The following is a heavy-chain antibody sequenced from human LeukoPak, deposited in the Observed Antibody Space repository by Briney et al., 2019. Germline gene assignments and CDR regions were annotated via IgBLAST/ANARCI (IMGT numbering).Heavy chain of an antibody. Sequence: GGSLRLSCAASGFTFDDYAMHWVRQTPGKGLEWVSFISWNSGSIAYADSVRGRFTISRDNAKNSLFLQMNSLRTEDTALYYCAKLGCSGGSCYSNSWGQGTLVTVSS. CDR3: AKLGCSGGSCYSNS. CDR1: GFTFDDYA. D-gene: IGHD2-15*01. J-gene: IGHJ4*02. CDR2: ISWNSGSI. V-gene: IGHV3-9*01.